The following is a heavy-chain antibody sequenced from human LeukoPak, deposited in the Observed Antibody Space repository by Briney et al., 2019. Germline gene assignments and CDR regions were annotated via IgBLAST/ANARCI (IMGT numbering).Heavy chain of an antibody. J-gene: IGHJ4*02. CDR1: GGSISSGDYY. D-gene: IGHD6-19*01. Sequence: SQTLSLTCTVSGGSISSGDYYWSWIRHPPGKGLEWIGYIYYSGSTYYNPSLKSRVTISVDTSKNQFSLKLSSVTAEDTAVYYCARALGRYRAGDYFDYWGQGNLVTVSS. CDR2: IYYSGST. CDR3: ARALGRYRAGDYFDY. V-gene: IGHV4-30-4*08.